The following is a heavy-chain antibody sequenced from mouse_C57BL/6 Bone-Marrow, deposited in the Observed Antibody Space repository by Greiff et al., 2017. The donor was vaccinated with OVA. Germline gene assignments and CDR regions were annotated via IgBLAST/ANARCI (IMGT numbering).Heavy chain of an antibody. CDR3: TTYGSSPFAY. CDR1: GFTFSSYA. Sequence: DVQLVESGEGLVKPGGSLKLSCAASGFTFSSYAMSWVRQTPEKRLEWVAYISSGGDYIYYADTVKGRFTISRDNARNTLYLQMSSLKSEDTAMYYCTTYGSSPFAYWGQGTLVTVSA. CDR2: ISSGGDYI. J-gene: IGHJ3*01. V-gene: IGHV5-9-1*02. D-gene: IGHD1-1*01.